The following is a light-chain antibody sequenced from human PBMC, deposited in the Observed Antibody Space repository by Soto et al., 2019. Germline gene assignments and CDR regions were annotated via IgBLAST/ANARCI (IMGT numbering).Light chain of an antibody. CDR3: QQFNNYPRT. J-gene: IGKJ1*01. CDR2: DAS. Sequence: AIQLTQSPSSLSAFVGDRVTITCRASHDIRSALAWYQQKPGRAPKLLIYDASKLQSGVPSRFSGSGYGTDFTLTISSLQPEDFATYSCQQFNNYPRTFGQGTKVEIK. V-gene: IGKV1D-13*01. CDR1: HDIRSA.